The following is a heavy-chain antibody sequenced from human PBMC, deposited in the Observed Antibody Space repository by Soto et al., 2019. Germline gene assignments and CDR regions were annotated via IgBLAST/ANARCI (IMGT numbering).Heavy chain of an antibody. Sequence: GGSLRLSCAASGFTFSRYDMYWVRQVTGKGLEWVSGIGTAGDTYYAGSVKGRFTISRENAKNSLFLQMNSLRAGDTAVYYCARGGAVGIYQFFMDVWGKGTTVTVSS. J-gene: IGHJ6*03. D-gene: IGHD6-13*01. V-gene: IGHV3-13*01. CDR3: ARGGAVGIYQFFMDV. CDR1: GFTFSRYD. CDR2: IGTAGDT.